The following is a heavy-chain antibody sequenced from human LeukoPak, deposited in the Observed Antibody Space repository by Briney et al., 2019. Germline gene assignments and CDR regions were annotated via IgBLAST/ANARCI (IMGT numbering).Heavy chain of an antibody. CDR2: IRYDGSYK. J-gene: IGHJ4*02. V-gene: IGHV3-30*02. CDR1: GFTFNTYG. Sequence: GGSLRLSCAASGFTFNTYGMHWVRQAPGKGLEWVAFIRYDGSYKYYADSVKGRFTISRDNSKNTLYLQMKSLRADDTAVYYCAKVRYQLLIDYWGQGTLVTVSS. CDR3: AKVRYQLLIDY. D-gene: IGHD2-2*01.